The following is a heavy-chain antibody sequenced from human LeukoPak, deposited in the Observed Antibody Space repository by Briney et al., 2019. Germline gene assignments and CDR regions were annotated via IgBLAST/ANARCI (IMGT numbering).Heavy chain of an antibody. CDR2: ISSSGSTI. CDR1: GFTFSSYV. D-gene: IGHD4-17*01. V-gene: IGHV3-48*03. CDR3: ARDMDYGDYARAFYYYYYGMDV. Sequence: PGGSLRLSCAASGFTFSSYVMNWVRQAPGKGLEWVAYISSSGSTIYYADSVKGRFTISRDNAKNSLYLQMNSLRAEDTAVYYCARDMDYGDYARAFYYYYYGMDVWGQGTTVTVSS. J-gene: IGHJ6*02.